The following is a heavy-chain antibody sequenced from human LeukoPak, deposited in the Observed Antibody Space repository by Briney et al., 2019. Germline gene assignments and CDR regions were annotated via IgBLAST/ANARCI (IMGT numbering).Heavy chain of an antibody. CDR2: ISSSSSYI. J-gene: IGHJ4*02. CDR3: ARAGIGGSSTSCDY. CDR1: GFTFRSYS. V-gene: IGHV3-21*01. D-gene: IGHD2-2*01. Sequence: GGSLRLSCAASGFTFRSYSMNWVRQAPGKGLEWVSSISSSSSYIYYADSVKGRFTISRDNAKNSLYLQMNSLRAEDTAVYYCARAGIGGSSTSCDYWGQGTLVAVSS.